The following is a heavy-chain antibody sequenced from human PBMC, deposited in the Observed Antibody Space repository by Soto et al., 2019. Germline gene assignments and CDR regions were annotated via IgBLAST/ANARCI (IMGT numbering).Heavy chain of an antibody. J-gene: IGHJ4*02. CDR1: GDSFSSSNW. CDR2: ILQTGHT. D-gene: IGHD2-15*01. Sequence: QVQLQESGPRLVKPSGTLSLTCGVSGDSFSSSNWWTWIRQPPGKGLEWIGAILQTGHTDLSPSLRSRITISIDTSKKQFSLNLTSVTATDTAVYYCARSPRRVDGKWYFDYWGPGALVTVSS. V-gene: IGHV4-4*02. CDR3: ARSPRRVDGKWYFDY.